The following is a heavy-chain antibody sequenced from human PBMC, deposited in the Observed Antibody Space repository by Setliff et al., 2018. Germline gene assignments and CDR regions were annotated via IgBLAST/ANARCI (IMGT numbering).Heavy chain of an antibody. V-gene: IGHV3-23*01. CDR2: ISGSGGST. CDR1: GFTFSSYA. D-gene: IGHD2-8*01. CDR3: AKDRVPDGKWDFDS. J-gene: IGHJ4*02. Sequence: LGGSLRLSCAASGFTFSSYAMTWVRQAPGKGLEWVSVISGSGGSTYYADSVKGRFTISRDNSKNTLYLQMTNLRVEDTAIYYCAKDRVPDGKWDFDSSGQGTLVTVSS.